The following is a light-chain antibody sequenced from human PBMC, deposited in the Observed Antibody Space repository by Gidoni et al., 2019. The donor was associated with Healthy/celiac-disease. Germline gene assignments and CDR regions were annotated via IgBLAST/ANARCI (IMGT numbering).Light chain of an antibody. J-gene: IGKJ2*03. CDR2: VGS. CDR3: MQALQTPS. Sequence: DIVMTQSPLSLPVTPGEPASISCRSSQSLLHSNGYNYLDWYLQKPGQSPQLLTYVGSNRASGVPDRFSGSGSGKDFTLKISRVEDEDVGVYYCMQALQTPSFXQXTKLEIK. V-gene: IGKV2-28*01. CDR1: QSLLHSNGYNY.